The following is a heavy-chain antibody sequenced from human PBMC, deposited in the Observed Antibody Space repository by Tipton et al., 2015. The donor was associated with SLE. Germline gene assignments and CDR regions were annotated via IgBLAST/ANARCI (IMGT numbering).Heavy chain of an antibody. Sequence: TLSLTCTVSGGSITSSSHYWGWIRQPPGKGLEWIGSIYYSGSTNYNPSLKSRVTMSVDTSKNHFSLKLISVTAADTAVYYCAREFPNPVTTVHYYFDLWGRGTLVTVSS. CDR2: IYYSGST. CDR3: AREFPNPVTTVHYYFDL. CDR1: GGSITSSSHY. J-gene: IGHJ2*01. D-gene: IGHD4-11*01. V-gene: IGHV4-39*07.